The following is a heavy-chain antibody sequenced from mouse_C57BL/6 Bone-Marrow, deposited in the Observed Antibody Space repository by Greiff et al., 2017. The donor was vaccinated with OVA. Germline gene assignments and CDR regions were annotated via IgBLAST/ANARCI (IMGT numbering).Heavy chain of an antibody. CDR3: ARHEYGYSNYEPSLDY. J-gene: IGHJ2*01. D-gene: IGHD2-5*01. CDR1: GYTFTEYT. Sequence: QVQLQPSGAELVKPGASVKLSCKASGYTFTEYTIHWVKPRSGQGLEWIGWFYPGSGSIKYNEKFKDKATLTADKSSSTVYMELSRLTSEDSAVYVCARHEYGYSNYEPSLDYWGQGTTLTVSS. CDR2: FYPGSGSI. V-gene: IGHV1-62-2*01.